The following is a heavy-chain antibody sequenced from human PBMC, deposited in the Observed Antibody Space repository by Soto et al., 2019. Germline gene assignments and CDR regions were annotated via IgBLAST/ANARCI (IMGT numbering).Heavy chain of an antibody. Sequence: SETLSLTCAVYGGSFSGYYWSWIRQPPGKGLEWIGEINHSGSTNYNPSLKSRVTISVDTSKNQFSLKLSSVTAADTAVYYCARGRVVVVPAADALFDYWGQGTLVTVSS. D-gene: IGHD2-2*01. CDR1: GGSFSGYY. CDR3: ARGRVVVVPAADALFDY. J-gene: IGHJ4*02. V-gene: IGHV4-34*01. CDR2: INHSGST.